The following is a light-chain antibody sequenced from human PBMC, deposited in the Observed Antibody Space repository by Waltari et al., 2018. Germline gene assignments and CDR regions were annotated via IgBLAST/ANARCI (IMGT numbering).Light chain of an antibody. Sequence: QSALTQPPSASGSPGQSVTISCTGTSGDIGAYNSVNWYRQHPGKGPKLMIYDVNRRPSWVPDRFSGSKSGNTASLTVSGLQPEDEAVYYCNSFAGSDTVVFGGGTTLTVL. J-gene: IGLJ2*01. CDR1: SGDIGAYNS. CDR3: NSFAGSDTVV. CDR2: DVN. V-gene: IGLV2-8*01.